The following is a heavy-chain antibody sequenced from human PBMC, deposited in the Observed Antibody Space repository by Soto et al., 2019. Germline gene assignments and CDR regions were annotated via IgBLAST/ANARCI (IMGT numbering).Heavy chain of an antibody. Sequence: QVRLVPSGAEVKKPGASVKVSCKASGYTFTSYDINWVRQAPGQGLEWMGWMNPRSHNTGYAQKFQGRVTMTRTTSISTAYMELRSLRSEDTAVYYCARRPTAATDYYLDSWGHGTLVTVSS. CDR2: MNPRSHNT. V-gene: IGHV1-8*01. CDR1: GYTFTSYD. D-gene: IGHD2-21*02. CDR3: ARRPTAATDYYLDS. J-gene: IGHJ4*01.